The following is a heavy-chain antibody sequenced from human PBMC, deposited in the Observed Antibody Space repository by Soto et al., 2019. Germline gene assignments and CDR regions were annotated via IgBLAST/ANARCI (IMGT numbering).Heavy chain of an antibody. CDR2: IYYSGST. V-gene: IGHV4-59*01. D-gene: IGHD3-16*02. CDR1: GGSISSYY. CDR3: ARERAENAMITFGGVIVPHYFDY. Sequence: SETLSLTCTVSGGSISSYYWSWIRQPPGKGLEWIGYIYYSGSTNYNPSLKSRVTISVDTSKNQFSLKLSSVTAADTAVYYCARERAENAMITFGGVIVPHYFDYWGQGTLVTVSS. J-gene: IGHJ4*02.